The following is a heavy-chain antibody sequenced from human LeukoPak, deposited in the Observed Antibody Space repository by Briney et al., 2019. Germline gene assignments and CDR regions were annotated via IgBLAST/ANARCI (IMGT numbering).Heavy chain of an antibody. D-gene: IGHD3-10*01. CDR3: ARTLMGLPYYFDY. Sequence: SETLSLTCTVSGGSISSGGYYWSWIRQHPGKGLEWIGYIYYSGSTYYNPSLESRVTISVDTSKNQFSLKLSSVTAADTAVYYCARTLMGLPYYFDYWGQGTLVTVSS. V-gene: IGHV4-31*03. CDR1: GGSISSGGYY. J-gene: IGHJ4*02. CDR2: IYYSGST.